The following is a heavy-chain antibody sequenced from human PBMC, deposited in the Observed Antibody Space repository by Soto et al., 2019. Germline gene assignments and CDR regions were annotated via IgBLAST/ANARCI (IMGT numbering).Heavy chain of an antibody. J-gene: IGHJ4*02. CDR3: ARGFVETAMAFDY. V-gene: IGHV4-31*03. Sequence: QVQLQESGPGLLKPSQTLSLACRVSGASISSGGYFWSWIRQLPAKGLEWIGYIHYSGSTYYNPPLNSRVVMSMDTSKNDFSRKLNSVTAADTAVFYCARGFVETAMAFDYWGQGALVTVSS. D-gene: IGHD5-18*01. CDR2: IHYSGST. CDR1: GASISSGGYF.